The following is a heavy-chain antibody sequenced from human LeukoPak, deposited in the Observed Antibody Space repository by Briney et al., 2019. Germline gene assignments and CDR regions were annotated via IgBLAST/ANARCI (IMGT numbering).Heavy chain of an antibody. V-gene: IGHV4-39*01. J-gene: IGHJ4*02. Sequence: SETLSLTCTVSSGTISSTSNYWGWIRQPPGKGLEWIGSIYYSGSTYYNPSFKSRVTISVDTSKNQFSLKLSSVTAADTAVYYCARHISYYFDYWGQGTLVTVSS. CDR2: IYYSGST. CDR1: SGTISSTSNY. CDR3: ARHISYYFDY. D-gene: IGHD3-16*02.